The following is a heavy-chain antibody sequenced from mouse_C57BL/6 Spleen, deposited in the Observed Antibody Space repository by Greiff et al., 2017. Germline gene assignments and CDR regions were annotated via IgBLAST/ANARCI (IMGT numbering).Heavy chain of an antibody. CDR1: GFNIKDYY. Sequence: VQLKESGAELVKPGASVKLSCTASGFNIKDYYMHWVKQRTEQGLEWIGRIDPEDGETKYAPKFQGKATITADTSSNTAYLQLSSLTSEDTAVYYCARSSSGSSYVIDYWGQGTTLTVSS. D-gene: IGHD1-1*01. V-gene: IGHV14-2*01. CDR2: IDPEDGET. J-gene: IGHJ2*01. CDR3: ARSSSGSSYVIDY.